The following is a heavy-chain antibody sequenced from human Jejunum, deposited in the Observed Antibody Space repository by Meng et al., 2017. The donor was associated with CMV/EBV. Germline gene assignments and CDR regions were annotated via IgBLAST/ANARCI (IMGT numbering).Heavy chain of an antibody. CDR2: INSAGSNT. J-gene: IGHJ6*02. D-gene: IGHD3-10*01. CDR3: ARATYDYGSGTNYYYYGMDV. Sequence: YWMDWVRQAPGKGLVWVSLINSAGSNTSYADSVKGRFTISRDNAKNTLYLQMSSLRAEDTAVYYCARATYDYGSGTNYYYYGMDVWGQGTGHRLL. V-gene: IGHV3-74*01. CDR1: YW.